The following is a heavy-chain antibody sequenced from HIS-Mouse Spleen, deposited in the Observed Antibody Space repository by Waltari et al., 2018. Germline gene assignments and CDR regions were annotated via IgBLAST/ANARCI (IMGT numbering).Heavy chain of an antibody. J-gene: IGHJ4*02. CDR1: GFTFSSYW. CDR2: IKQDGSEK. CDR3: AREGDSGSYFDY. V-gene: IGHV3-7*01. Sequence: EVQLVESGGGLVQPGGSLRLSCAASGFTFSSYWMGWVRQAPGKGLEWVANIKQDGSEKYYVDSVKGRFTISRDNAKNSLYVQMNSLRAEDTAVYYCAREGDSGSYFDYWGQGTLVTVSS. D-gene: IGHD1-26*01.